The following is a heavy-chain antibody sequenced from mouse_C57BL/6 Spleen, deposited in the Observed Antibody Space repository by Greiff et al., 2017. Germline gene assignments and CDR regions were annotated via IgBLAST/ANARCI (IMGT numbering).Heavy chain of an antibody. D-gene: IGHD2-4*01. CDR3: ARDPIYYDYDDAY. Sequence: DVMLVESGGGLVKPGGSLKLSCAASGFTFSSYAMSWVRQTPEKRLEWVATISDGGSYTYYPDNVKGRFTISRDNAKNNLYLQMSHLKSEDTAMYYCARDPIYYDYDDAYWGQGTLVTVSA. J-gene: IGHJ3*01. CDR2: ISDGGSYT. V-gene: IGHV5-4*01. CDR1: GFTFSSYA.